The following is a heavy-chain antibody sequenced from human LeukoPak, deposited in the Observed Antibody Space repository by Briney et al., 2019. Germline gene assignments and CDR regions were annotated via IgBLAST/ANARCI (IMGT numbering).Heavy chain of an antibody. CDR2: ITYSAYT. CDR3: ARGRNDNGGMFFDS. V-gene: IGHV4-59*01. CDR1: GGSIRSYY. J-gene: IGHJ4*02. D-gene: IGHD4-23*01. Sequence: SETLSLTCTVSGGSIRSYYWSWIRQAPGKGLEWIGFITYSAYTSYSPSLKSRVAISVDTSKSQFSLRLSSMTAADTAIYYCARGRNDNGGMFFDSWAQGTLVTVSS.